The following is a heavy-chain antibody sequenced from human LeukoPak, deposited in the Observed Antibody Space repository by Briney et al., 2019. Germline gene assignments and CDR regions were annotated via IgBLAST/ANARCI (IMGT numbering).Heavy chain of an antibody. CDR2: IRYDGSNK. Sequence: SGGSLRLSCAASGFTFSSYGMHWVRQAPGKGLEWVAFIRYDGSNKYYADSVKGRFTISRDNSKNTLYLQMNSLRAEDTAVYYCTSSGNPNIVVVPAAIYPSAFDIWGQGTMVTVSS. CDR3: TSSGNPNIVVVPAAIYPSAFDI. V-gene: IGHV3-30*02. J-gene: IGHJ3*02. D-gene: IGHD2-2*02. CDR1: GFTFSSYG.